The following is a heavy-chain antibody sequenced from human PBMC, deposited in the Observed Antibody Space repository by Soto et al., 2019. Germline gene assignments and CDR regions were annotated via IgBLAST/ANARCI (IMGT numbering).Heavy chain of an antibody. CDR1: AFTFSNYA. D-gene: IGHD6-13*01. CDR2: ITGSGFTT. V-gene: IGHV3-23*01. CDR3: AKSQIGAAQYGDY. J-gene: IGHJ4*02. Sequence: EVQLLESWGGLVQPGGSLRLSCAASAFTFSNYAMNWVRQAPGKGLEWVSAITGSGFTTYYADSVKGRFTISRDNSKNTLYMQMNNLRAEDTAVYYCAKSQIGAAQYGDYWGQGTLVTVSS.